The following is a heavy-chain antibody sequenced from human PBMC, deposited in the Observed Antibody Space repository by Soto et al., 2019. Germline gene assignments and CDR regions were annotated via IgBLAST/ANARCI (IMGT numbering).Heavy chain of an antibody. CDR1: GFTFDDYA. CDR3: VRSKGGYSYGTPFDY. D-gene: IGHD5-18*01. V-gene: IGHV3-9*01. CDR2: ISWNSGNI. J-gene: IGHJ4*02. Sequence: EVQLEESGGALVQPGRSLRLSCAASGFTFDDYAMHWVRQVLGKGLEWVSSISWNSGNIGYADSVKGRFTTSRDNAKNSLSLQMNSLIPEDTALYYCVRSKGGYSYGTPFDYWGQGTLVTVSS.